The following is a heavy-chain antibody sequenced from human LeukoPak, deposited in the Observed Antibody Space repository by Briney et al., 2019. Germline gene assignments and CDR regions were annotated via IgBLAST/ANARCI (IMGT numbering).Heavy chain of an antibody. V-gene: IGHV3-21*01. CDR3: ARVFEVPAAIVHYYYYYGMDV. D-gene: IGHD2-2*01. CDR2: ISSSSSYI. J-gene: IGHJ6*02. Sequence: PGRSLRLSCAASGFTFSSYSMNWVRQAPGKGLEWVSSISSSSSYIYYADSVKGRFTISRDNAKNSLYLQMNSLRAEDTAVYYCARVFEVPAAIVHYYYYYGMDVWGQGTTVTVSS. CDR1: GFTFSSYS.